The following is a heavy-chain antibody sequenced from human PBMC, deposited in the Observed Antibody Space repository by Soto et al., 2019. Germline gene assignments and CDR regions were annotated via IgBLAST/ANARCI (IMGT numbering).Heavy chain of an antibody. D-gene: IGHD3-10*01. V-gene: IGHV4-59*02. CDR3: SKEQVLAGPWFHGMEV. CDR2: IYDSENI. CDR1: GDSVSSYY. J-gene: IGHJ6*01. Sequence: SETLSLTCTVSGDSVSSYYWRWIRQPPGKGLEWIGYIYDSENINYNPSLKSRVTISVDTSKNQFSLKVRSVTAADTAIYYFSKEQVLAGPWFHGMEVRGQRTTVTVSS.